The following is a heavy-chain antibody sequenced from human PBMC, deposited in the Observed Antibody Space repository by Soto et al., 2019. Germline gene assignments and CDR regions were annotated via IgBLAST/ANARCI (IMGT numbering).Heavy chain of an antibody. Sequence: QVQVVESGGGVVHPGRSLRLSCAASGFTFSSYAMHWVRQAPGKGLEWVAVISYDGSNKYYADSVKGRFTISRDNSKNTLYLQMNSLRAEDTAVYYCARSRSSSWYGGDYWGQGTLVTVSS. V-gene: IGHV3-30-3*01. CDR2: ISYDGSNK. CDR3: ARSRSSSWYGGDY. J-gene: IGHJ4*02. D-gene: IGHD6-13*01. CDR1: GFTFSSYA.